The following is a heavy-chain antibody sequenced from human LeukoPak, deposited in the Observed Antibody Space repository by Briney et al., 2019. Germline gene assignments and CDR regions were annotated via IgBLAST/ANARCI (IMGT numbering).Heavy chain of an antibody. CDR1: GYSFTSYW. CDR2: IYPGDSDT. D-gene: IGHD6-13*01. V-gene: IGHV5-51*01. CDR3: ARQRSRTSYYYGMDV. J-gene: IGHJ6*02. Sequence: GESLKISCKGSGYSFTSYWIGWVRQMPGKGLEWMGIIYPGDSDTRYSPSFQGQVTISADKSISTAYLQWSSLKASDTAMYYCARQRSRTSYYYGMDVWGQGTRVTVSS.